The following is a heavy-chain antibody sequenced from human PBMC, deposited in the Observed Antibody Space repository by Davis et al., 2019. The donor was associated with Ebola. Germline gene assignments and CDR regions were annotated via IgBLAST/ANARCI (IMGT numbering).Heavy chain of an antibody. V-gene: IGHV1-2*02. Sequence: ASVKVSCKASGYTFNSYYIHWVRQAPGQGLEWMGWINPNSGGTNYAQKFQGRVTMTRDTSISTAYMELSRLRSEDTAVYYCARAPTWSEINYYCFDYWGQGTLVTVSS. J-gene: IGHJ4*02. CDR2: INPNSGGT. D-gene: IGHD3-10*01. CDR3: ARAPTWSEINYYCFDY. CDR1: GYTFNSYY.